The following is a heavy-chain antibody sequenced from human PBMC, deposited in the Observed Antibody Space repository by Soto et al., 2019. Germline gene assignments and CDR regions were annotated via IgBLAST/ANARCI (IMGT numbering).Heavy chain of an antibody. J-gene: IGHJ6*02. CDR2: IYPSGAS. Sequence: SETLSLTCAVSGASISTEGYTWSWIRQPPGKGLEWIGYIYPSGASNYNPSLRSRATISLDASRNRFSLSVGSVTAADTAVYYCARATFGAVLHLEVWGQGTTVTVFS. D-gene: IGHD3-3*01. CDR1: GASISTEGYT. V-gene: IGHV4-30-2*01. CDR3: ARATFGAVLHLEV.